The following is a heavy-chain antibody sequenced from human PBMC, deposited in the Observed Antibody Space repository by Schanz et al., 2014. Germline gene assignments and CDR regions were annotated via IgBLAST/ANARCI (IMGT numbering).Heavy chain of an antibody. Sequence: EGQLAESGGGLVQPGGSLRLSCAVSGFTVSSNHMSWVRQAPGKGLEWVSVIYSGIGAYADSVKDRFTVSRDNSKNTVYLQMNRLRAEDTAVYYCARVHHYDPSGWGYFDYWGQGALVTVSS. CDR1: GFTVSSNH. CDR2: IYSGIGA. J-gene: IGHJ4*02. D-gene: IGHD3-22*01. CDR3: ARVHHYDPSGWGYFDY. V-gene: IGHV3-66*01.